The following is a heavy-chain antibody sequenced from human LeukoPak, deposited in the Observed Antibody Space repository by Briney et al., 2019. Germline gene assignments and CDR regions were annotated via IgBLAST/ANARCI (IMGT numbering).Heavy chain of an antibody. CDR3: ARTHCSSTSCLYYFDY. Sequence: GRSLRLSCAASGFTFSSYAMHSVRQAPGKGLGREEVISYDGSNKYYADSVKGRFTISRDNSKNTLYLQMNSLRAEDTAVYYCARTHCSSTSCLYYFDYWGQGTLVTVSS. D-gene: IGHD2-2*01. J-gene: IGHJ4*02. CDR1: GFTFSSYA. V-gene: IGHV3-30*07. CDR2: ISYDGSNK.